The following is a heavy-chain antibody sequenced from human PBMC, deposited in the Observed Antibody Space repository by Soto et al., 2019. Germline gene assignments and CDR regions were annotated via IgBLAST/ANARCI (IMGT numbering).Heavy chain of an antibody. Sequence: QVQVVQSGAEVKKPGASVKVSCKTSGYTFTSYVIHWVRQAPGQRPEWMGWINTANGNTKFSQNFQDRVTITRDTSASTAYMELSRLRSEDTAFYSCARDRNPYIYDKSGFFYADYWGQGTLVTVSS. CDR2: INTANGNT. J-gene: IGHJ4*02. V-gene: IGHV1-3*04. CDR3: ARDRNPYIYDKSGFFYADY. D-gene: IGHD3-22*01. CDR1: GYTFTSYV.